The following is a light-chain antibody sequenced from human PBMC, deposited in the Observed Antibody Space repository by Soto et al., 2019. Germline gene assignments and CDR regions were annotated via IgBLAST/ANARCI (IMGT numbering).Light chain of an antibody. Sequence: QSALTQPASVSGSPGQSITISCTGTSSDIGSYNYVSWYQQHPDKAPKLIIYEVTDRPSGVSNRFSGSKSGNTASLTISGLQAEDEADYYCSSLTTGSTRFGGGTKVTVL. CDR1: SSDIGSYNY. CDR3: SSLTTGSTR. J-gene: IGLJ2*01. V-gene: IGLV2-14*01. CDR2: EVT.